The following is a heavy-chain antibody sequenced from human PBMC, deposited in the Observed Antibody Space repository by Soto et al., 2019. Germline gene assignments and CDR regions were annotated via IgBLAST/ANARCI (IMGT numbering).Heavy chain of an antibody. Sequence: ASVKVSCKASGYTFTSYDINWVRQATGQGLEWMGWMNPNSGNTGYAQKFQGRVTMTRNTSISTAYMELSSLRSEDTAVYYCARDLTMVRGTPGGYWGQGTLVTVSS. CDR3: ARDLTMVRGTPGGY. CDR1: GYTFTSYD. D-gene: IGHD3-10*01. CDR2: MNPNSGNT. J-gene: IGHJ4*02. V-gene: IGHV1-8*01.